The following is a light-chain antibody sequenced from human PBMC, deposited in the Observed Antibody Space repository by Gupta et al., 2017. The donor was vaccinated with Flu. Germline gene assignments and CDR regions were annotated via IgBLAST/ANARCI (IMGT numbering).Light chain of an antibody. CDR3: QQYDITPRA. Sequence: SLGARATINCRSSQRRCVSSRNKNYLAWYQQKPGQPPKLLIYWASTRESGVPDRFSGRASGTXFTLTIXILPAEDVAVYYCQQYDITPRAFGXGTKVEIK. CDR1: QRRCVSSRNKNY. V-gene: IGKV4-1*01. J-gene: IGKJ1*01. CDR2: WAS.